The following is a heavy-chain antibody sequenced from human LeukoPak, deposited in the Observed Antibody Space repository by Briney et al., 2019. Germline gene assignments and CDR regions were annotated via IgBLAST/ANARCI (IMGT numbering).Heavy chain of an antibody. J-gene: IGHJ4*02. Sequence: GGSLRLSCAASRFTFSSYAMSWVRQAPGKGLEWVSAISGSSGSTYYADSVKGRFTISRDNSKNTLYLQVDSLRAEDTAVYYCAKNGAAPKVYYFDYWGQGTPVTVSS. CDR1: RFTFSSYA. CDR3: AKNGAAPKVYYFDY. CDR2: ISGSSGST. D-gene: IGHD6-13*01. V-gene: IGHV3-23*01.